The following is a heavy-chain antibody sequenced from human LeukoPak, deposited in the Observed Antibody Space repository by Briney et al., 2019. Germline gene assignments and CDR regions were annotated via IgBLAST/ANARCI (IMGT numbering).Heavy chain of an antibody. J-gene: IGHJ4*02. CDR1: GFTFSSYA. D-gene: IGHD2-15*01. CDR2: ISYDGSNK. CDR3: ARDYATDIAVVVAAKTPPDY. V-gene: IGHV3-30*04. Sequence: PGGSLRLSCAASGFTFSSYAMHWVRQAPGKGLEWVAVISYDGSNKYYADSVKGRFTISRDNSKNTLYLQMNSLRAEDTAVYYCARDYATDIAVVVAAKTPPDYWGQGTLVTVSS.